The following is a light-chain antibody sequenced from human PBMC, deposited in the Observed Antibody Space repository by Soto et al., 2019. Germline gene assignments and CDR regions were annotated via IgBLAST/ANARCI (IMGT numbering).Light chain of an antibody. Sequence: DIVLTQSPDSLAVSLGERATINCKSSQSILYSSNNKNYLAWYQQKPGEPPKLLLYWASTRESGVPDRFSGSGSGTDFTLTISSLQAEDVAVYYCQQYYSPPRTVGQGTKVDSK. J-gene: IGKJ1*01. CDR2: WAS. CDR3: QQYYSPPRT. CDR1: QSILYSSNNKNY. V-gene: IGKV4-1*01.